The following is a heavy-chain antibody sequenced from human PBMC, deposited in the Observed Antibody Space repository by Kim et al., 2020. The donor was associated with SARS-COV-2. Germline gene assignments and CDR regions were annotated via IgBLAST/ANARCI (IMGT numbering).Heavy chain of an antibody. D-gene: IGHD5-18*01. J-gene: IGHJ4*02. CDR1: GFTFDDYT. CDR2: ISWDGGST. Sequence: GGSLRLSCAASGFTFDDYTMHWVRQAPGKGLEWVSLISWDGGSTYYADSVKGRFTISRDNSKNSLYLQMNSLRTEDTALYYCAKGDLLDTAKMGSFDYWGQGTLVTVSS. CDR3: AKGDLLDTAKMGSFDY. V-gene: IGHV3-43*01.